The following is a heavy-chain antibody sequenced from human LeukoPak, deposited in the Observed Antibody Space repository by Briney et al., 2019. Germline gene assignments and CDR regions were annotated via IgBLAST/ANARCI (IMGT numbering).Heavy chain of an antibody. Sequence: GGSLRLSCAASGFTFSSCAMSWVRQAPGKGLEWVSAISSSGGNTYYADSVKDRFTISRDNSKNTLYLQMNSLRAEDTAVYYCAKGGSDYDDHGYSFDYWGQGALVTVSS. CDR1: GFTFSSCA. J-gene: IGHJ4*02. CDR3: AKGGSDYDDHGYSFDY. CDR2: ISSSGGNT. D-gene: IGHD1-26*01. V-gene: IGHV3-23*01.